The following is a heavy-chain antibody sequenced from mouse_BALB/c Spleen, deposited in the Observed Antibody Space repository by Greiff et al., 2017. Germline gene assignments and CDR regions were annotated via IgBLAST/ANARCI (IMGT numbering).Heavy chain of an antibody. D-gene: IGHD1-1*01. CDR1: GDSITSGY. Sequence: VQLQQSGPSLVKPSQTLSLTCSVTGDSITSGYWNWIRKFPGNKLEYMGYISYSGSTYYNPSLKSRISITRDTSKNQYYLQLNSVTTEDTATYYCARYGDITWYFDVWGAGTTVTVSS. J-gene: IGHJ1*01. CDR3: ARYGDITWYFDV. CDR2: ISYSGST. V-gene: IGHV3-8*02.